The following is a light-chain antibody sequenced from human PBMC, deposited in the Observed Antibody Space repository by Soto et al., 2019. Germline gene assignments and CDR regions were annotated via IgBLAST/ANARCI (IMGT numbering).Light chain of an antibody. V-gene: IGKV1-39*01. J-gene: IGKJ4*01. CDR2: TVS. Sequence: DIQMTQSPSSLSASVGDRVTITCRASQSIGNFLSWYQQKPGNAPKVLIYTVSSLQSVVPSRFSGSGSGTDFTLSISIVQPDDVATYYCQQSFTTLLTFGEGTKVDIK. CDR3: QQSFTTLLT. CDR1: QSIGNF.